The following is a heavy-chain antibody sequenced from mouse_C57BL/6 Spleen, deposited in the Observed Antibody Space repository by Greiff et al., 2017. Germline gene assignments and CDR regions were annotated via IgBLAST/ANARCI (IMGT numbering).Heavy chain of an antibody. V-gene: IGHV1-81*01. D-gene: IGHD1-1*01. J-gene: IGHJ4*01. CDR1: GYTFTSYG. CDR2: IYPRSGNT. CDR3: SSYEDYYAMDY. Sequence: QVHVKQSGAELARPGASVKLSCKASGYTFTSYGISWVKQRTGQGLEWIGEIYPRSGNTYYNEKFKGKATLTADKSSSTAYMELRSLTSEDSAVYFCSSYEDYYAMDYWGQGTSVTVSS.